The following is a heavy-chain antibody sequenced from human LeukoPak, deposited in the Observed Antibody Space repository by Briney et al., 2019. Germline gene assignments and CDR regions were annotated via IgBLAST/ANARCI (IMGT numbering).Heavy chain of an antibody. J-gene: IGHJ6*03. CDR2: IYYSGST. CDR3: ARALSDGDYGRTYYYYYYMDV. V-gene: IGHV4-59*01. Sequence: SETLSLTCTVSGGSISSYYWSWIRQPPGKGLEWIGYIYYSGSTNYNPSLKSRVTISVDTSKNQFSLKLSSVTAADMAVYYCARALSDGDYGRTYYYYYYMDVWGKGTTVTISS. D-gene: IGHD4-17*01. CDR1: GGSISSYY.